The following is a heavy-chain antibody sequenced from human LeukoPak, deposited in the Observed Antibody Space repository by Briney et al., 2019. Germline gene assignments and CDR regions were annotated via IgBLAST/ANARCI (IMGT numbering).Heavy chain of an antibody. CDR2: IYYSGST. V-gene: IGHV4-30-4*01. CDR1: GGSISSGDYY. Sequence: SETLSLTYTVSGGSISSGDYYRSWIRQPPGKGLEWIGYIYYSGSTYYNPSLKSRVTISVDTSKNQFSLKLSSVTAADTAVYYCARDWEMATRFDYWGQGTLVTVSS. CDR3: ARDWEMATRFDY. D-gene: IGHD5-24*01. J-gene: IGHJ4*02.